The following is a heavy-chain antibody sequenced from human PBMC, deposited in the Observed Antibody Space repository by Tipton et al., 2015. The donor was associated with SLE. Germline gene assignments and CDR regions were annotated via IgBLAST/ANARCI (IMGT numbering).Heavy chain of an antibody. CDR2: IYYNGST. D-gene: IGHD3-16*02. CDR3: ARDLDYVWGSYRPRAFDI. J-gene: IGHJ3*02. V-gene: IGHV4-59*11. Sequence: TLSLTCTVSGGSISSHYWSWIRQPPGKGLEWIGYIYYNGSTNYNPSLKSRVTISVDTSKNQFSLKLSSVTAADTAVYYCARDLDYVWGSYRPRAFDIWGQGTMVTVSS. CDR1: GGSISSHY.